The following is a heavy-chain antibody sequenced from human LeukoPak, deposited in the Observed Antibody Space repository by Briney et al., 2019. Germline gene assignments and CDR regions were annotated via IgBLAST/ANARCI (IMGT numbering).Heavy chain of an antibody. D-gene: IGHD7-27*01. CDR3: ARLTGDDDGLEI. Sequence: ASVKVSCKASGYTFTDYYMHWVRQAPGQGLEWMGRVNPNSGGTDLAQKFQGRVTMTGDSSISTAYMALSRLISDDTAVYYCARLTGDDDGLEIWGQGTLVTISS. CDR1: GYTFTDYY. J-gene: IGHJ3*02. V-gene: IGHV1-2*06. CDR2: VNPNSGGT.